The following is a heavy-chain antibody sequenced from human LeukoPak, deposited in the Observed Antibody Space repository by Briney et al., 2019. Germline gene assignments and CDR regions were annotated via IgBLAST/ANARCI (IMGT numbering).Heavy chain of an antibody. V-gene: IGHV1-18*01. J-gene: IGHJ4*02. CDR2: ISAYNGNT. Sequence: ASVKLSCKASGYTFTSYGISWVRQAPGQGLEWMGWISAYNGNTNYAQKLQGRVTMTTDTSTSTAYMELRSLRSDDTAVYYCARVLPPDTAMVTILGYWGQGTLVTVSS. CDR3: ARVLPPDTAMVTILGY. D-gene: IGHD5-18*01. CDR1: GYTFTSYG.